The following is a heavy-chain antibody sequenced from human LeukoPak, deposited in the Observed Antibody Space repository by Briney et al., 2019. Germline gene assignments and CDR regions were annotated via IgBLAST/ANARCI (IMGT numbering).Heavy chain of an antibody. J-gene: IGHJ6*03. Sequence: SETLSLTCAVYGGSFSGYYWSWVRQPPGKGLEWIGEINHSGSTNYNPSLKSRVTISVDTSKNQFSLKLSSVTAAYTAVYYCARGRRYSYGAGYYYYYYMDVWGKGTTVTVSS. D-gene: IGHD5-18*01. V-gene: IGHV4-34*01. CDR1: GGSFSGYY. CDR2: INHSGST. CDR3: ARGRRYSYGAGYYYYYYMDV.